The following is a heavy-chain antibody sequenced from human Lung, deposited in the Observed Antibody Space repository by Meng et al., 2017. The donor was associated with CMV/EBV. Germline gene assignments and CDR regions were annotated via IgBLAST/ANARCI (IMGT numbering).Heavy chain of an antibody. V-gene: IGHV4-34*01. J-gene: IGHJ6*02. D-gene: IGHD4-11*01. CDR2: INHSGST. CDR1: GGSFSGYY. Sequence: SETLSLXCAVYGGSFSGYYWSWIRQPPGKGLEWIGEINHSGSTNYNPSLKSRVTISVDTSKNQFSLKLSSVTAADTAVYYCARGPPGYGNYRAYYYYGMDVWGQGXTVTVSS. CDR3: ARGPPGYGNYRAYYYYGMDV.